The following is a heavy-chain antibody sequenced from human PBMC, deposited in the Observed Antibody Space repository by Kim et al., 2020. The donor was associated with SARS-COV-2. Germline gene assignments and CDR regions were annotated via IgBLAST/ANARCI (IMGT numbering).Heavy chain of an antibody. D-gene: IGHD2-15*01. V-gene: IGHV3-7*01. CDR3: ARVSWSQEDY. Sequence: EKLYVDSVKGRFNISRDNAKNSLYLQMSSRRAEDTAVYYCARVSWSQEDYWGQGTLVTVSS. J-gene: IGHJ4*02. CDR2: EK.